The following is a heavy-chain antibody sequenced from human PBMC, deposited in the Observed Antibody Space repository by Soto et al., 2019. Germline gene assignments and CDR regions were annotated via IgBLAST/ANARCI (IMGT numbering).Heavy chain of an antibody. D-gene: IGHD1-26*01. V-gene: IGHV3-43*01. Sequence: GGSLRLSCAASGFTFDDYTMHWVRQAPGKGLEWVSLISWDGGSTYYADSVKGRFTISRDNSKNSLYLQMNSLRTEDTALYYCAKDSYRWELLQPYWFDPWGQGTLVTVSS. CDR3: AKDSYRWELLQPYWFDP. CDR2: ISWDGGST. CDR1: GFTFDDYT. J-gene: IGHJ5*02.